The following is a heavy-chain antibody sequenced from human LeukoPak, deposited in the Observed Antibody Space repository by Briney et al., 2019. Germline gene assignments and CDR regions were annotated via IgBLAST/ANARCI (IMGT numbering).Heavy chain of an antibody. Sequence: SETLSLTCTVSGGSISSYCWSWIRQPAGKGLEWIGRIYTSGSTNYNPSLKSRVTMSVDTSKNQFSLKLSSVTAADTAVYYCAREVAGTVGEKYVEGIDYWGQGNLVTVSS. J-gene: IGHJ4*02. CDR2: IYTSGST. CDR3: AREVAGTVGEKYVEGIDY. V-gene: IGHV4-4*07. CDR1: GGSISSYC. D-gene: IGHD6-19*01.